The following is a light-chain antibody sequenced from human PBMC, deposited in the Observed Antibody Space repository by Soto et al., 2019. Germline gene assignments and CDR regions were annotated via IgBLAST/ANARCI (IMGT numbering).Light chain of an antibody. CDR2: SAS. Sequence: DIQMTQSPSSLSASVGDRVTITCRASQGIRNALAWYQKKPGRAPERLMYSASTLQSGVPSRFSGSGSGTEFTLTFSSLQPEDFATYYFRQHDSHPYRFGQGTRLE. CDR3: RQHDSHPYR. V-gene: IGKV1-17*01. CDR1: QGIRNA. J-gene: IGKJ2*03.